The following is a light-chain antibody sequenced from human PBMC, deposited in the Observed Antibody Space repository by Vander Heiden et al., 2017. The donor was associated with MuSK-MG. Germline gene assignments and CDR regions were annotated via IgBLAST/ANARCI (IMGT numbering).Light chain of an antibody. CDR2: RNN. V-gene: IGLV1-47*01. J-gene: IGLJ2*01. Sequence: QSVLTQPPSVSGTPGQSVVISCSGNSSNIETNYVYWYQQLPGTAPKVLIYRNNQRRSGVPDRFSGSKSGTPASLAISGLRSEDEGDYFCASWDEILNGPIFGGGTKLTVL. CDR3: ASWDEILNGPI. CDR1: SSNIETNY.